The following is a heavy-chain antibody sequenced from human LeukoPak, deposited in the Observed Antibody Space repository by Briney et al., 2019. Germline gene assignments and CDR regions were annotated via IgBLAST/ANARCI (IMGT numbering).Heavy chain of an antibody. Sequence: GGSLRLSCAASGFTFDDYALHWVRQAPGQGLEWVAGASWNSGSIGYADSVKGRFTISRDNVKNSLYLQMNSLRTEDTAFYYCAKGYSYGITYYFDFWGQGTLVTVSS. D-gene: IGHD5-18*01. CDR1: GFTFDDYA. CDR3: AKGYSYGITYYFDF. CDR2: ASWNSGSI. V-gene: IGHV3-9*01. J-gene: IGHJ4*02.